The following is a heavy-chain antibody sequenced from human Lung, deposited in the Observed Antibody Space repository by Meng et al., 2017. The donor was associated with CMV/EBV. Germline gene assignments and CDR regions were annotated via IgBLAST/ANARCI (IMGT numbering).Heavy chain of an antibody. V-gene: IGHV3-30*02. CDR3: AKDQRIIRHCSSTSCYTWFDP. CDR2: IRYGGSNK. Sequence: GESLKISCAASGFTFSSYGMHWVRQAPGKGLEWVAFIRYGGSNKYYADSVKGRFTISRDNSKNTLYLQMNSLRAEDTAVYYCAKDQRIIRHCSSTSCYTWFDPWGQGTLVTVSS. CDR1: GFTFSSYG. D-gene: IGHD2-2*02. J-gene: IGHJ5*02.